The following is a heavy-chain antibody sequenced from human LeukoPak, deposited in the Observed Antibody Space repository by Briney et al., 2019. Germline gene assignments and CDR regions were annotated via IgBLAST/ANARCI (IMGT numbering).Heavy chain of an antibody. CDR1: GFTFSYYG. CDR2: ISGSGERT. J-gene: IGHJ6*03. CDR3: AKGSIVGATSYYYIDV. Sequence: GSLILSCAASGFTFSYYGMNWVRQAPGKGLEWVSGISGSGERTYYEDSVKGRFTISRDKSKNTLYLQMNSLRAEDTAVYYCAKGSIVGATSYYYIDVWGKGTTVTISS. V-gene: IGHV3-23*01. D-gene: IGHD1-26*01.